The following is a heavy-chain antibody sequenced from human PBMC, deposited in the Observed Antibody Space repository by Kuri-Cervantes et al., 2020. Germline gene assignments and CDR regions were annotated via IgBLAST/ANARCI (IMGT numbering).Heavy chain of an antibody. Sequence: GGSLRLTCAASGFTVRSNYMSWVRQAPGKGLEWVSVIYSGGSTYYADSVKVRFTISRDNSKHTLYLQMNSLRAEDTAVYYCAREGALGATFYYYYGMDVWGQGTTVTVSS. CDR3: AREGALGATFYYYYGMDV. CDR1: GFTVRSNY. CDR2: IYSGGST. J-gene: IGHJ6*02. V-gene: IGHV3-66*01. D-gene: IGHD1-26*01.